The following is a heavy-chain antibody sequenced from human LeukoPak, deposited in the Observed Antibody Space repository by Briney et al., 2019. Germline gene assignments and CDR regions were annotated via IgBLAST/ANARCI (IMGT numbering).Heavy chain of an antibody. J-gene: IGHJ5*02. CDR2: IRYDGSNK. CDR1: GFTFSSYG. CDR3: AKGTTVTPNWFDP. V-gene: IGHV3-30*02. D-gene: IGHD4-17*01. Sequence: GGSLRLSCAASGFTFSSYGMHWVRQAPGKGLEWVAFIRYDGSNKYYADSVKGRFTISRDNSKNTLYLQMNSLRAEDTAVYYCAKGTTVTPNWFDPWGQGTLVTVSS.